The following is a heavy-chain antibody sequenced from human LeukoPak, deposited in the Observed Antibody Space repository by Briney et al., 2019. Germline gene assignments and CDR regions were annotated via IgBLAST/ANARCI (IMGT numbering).Heavy chain of an antibody. V-gene: IGHV3-23*01. Sequence: GGSLRLSCAASGFTFSSYAMSWVRQAPGKGLEWVSAISSSGGTTYYADSVKGRFTISRDNSKNTLYLQMNSLRAEDTALYYCAKDQLAIAVAGGGVFDYWGQGTLVTVSS. CDR3: AKDQLAIAVAGGGVFDY. J-gene: IGHJ4*02. D-gene: IGHD6-19*01. CDR2: ISSSGGTT. CDR1: GFTFSSYA.